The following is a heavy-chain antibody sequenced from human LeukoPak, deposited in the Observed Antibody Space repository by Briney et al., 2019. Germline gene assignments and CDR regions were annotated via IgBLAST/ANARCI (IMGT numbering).Heavy chain of an antibody. J-gene: IGHJ4*02. V-gene: IGHV3-30-3*01. Sequence: GRSLRLSCAASGFTFSSYAMHWVRQAPGKGLEWVAVISYDGSNKYYADSVKGRFTISRDNSKNTLYLQMSSLRSEDTAVYYCATIPVNSGSYWGYFDYWGQGTLVTVSS. D-gene: IGHD1-26*01. CDR1: GFTFSSYA. CDR3: ATIPVNSGSYWGYFDY. CDR2: ISYDGSNK.